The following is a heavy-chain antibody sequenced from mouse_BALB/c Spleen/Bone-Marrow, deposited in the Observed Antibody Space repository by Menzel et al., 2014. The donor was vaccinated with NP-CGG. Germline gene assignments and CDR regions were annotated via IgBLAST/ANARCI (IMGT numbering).Heavy chain of an antibody. Sequence: VQLQQSGAELVRPGASVKLSCKASGYTFTSYWINWVKPRPGQGLEWIGNIYPSDSYTNYNQKFKDKATLTVDKSSSTAYMQLSSPTSEDSAVYYCTRKDYWGQGTLVTVSA. J-gene: IGHJ3*01. CDR3: TRKDY. V-gene: IGHV1-69*02. CDR1: GYTFTSYW. CDR2: IYPSDSYT.